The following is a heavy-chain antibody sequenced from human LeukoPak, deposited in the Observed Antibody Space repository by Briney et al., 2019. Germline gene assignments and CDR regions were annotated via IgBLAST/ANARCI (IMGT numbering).Heavy chain of an antibody. CDR1: GGSFSGYY. CDR2: INHSGST. J-gene: IGHJ5*02. D-gene: IGHD6-19*01. CDR3: ARARGYSSGWYVS. V-gene: IGHV4-34*01. Sequence: SETLSLTCAVYGGSFSGYYWSWIRQPPGKGLEWIGEINHSGSTNHNPSLKSRVTISVDTSKNQFSLKLSSVTAADTAVYYCARARGYSSGWYVSWGQGTLVTVSS.